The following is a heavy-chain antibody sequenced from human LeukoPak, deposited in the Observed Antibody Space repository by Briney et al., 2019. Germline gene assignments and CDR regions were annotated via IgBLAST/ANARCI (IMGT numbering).Heavy chain of an antibody. CDR2: ISYDGSNK. V-gene: IGHV3-30*04. J-gene: IGHJ4*02. CDR1: GFTFSSYA. CDR3: ARESQAYYYGSGSPNY. Sequence: GGSLRLSCAAPGFTFSSYAMHWVRQAPGKGLEWVAVISYDGSNKYYADSVKGRFTISRDNSKNTLYLQMNSLRAEDTAVYYCARESQAYYYGSGSPNYWGQGTLVTVSS. D-gene: IGHD3-10*01.